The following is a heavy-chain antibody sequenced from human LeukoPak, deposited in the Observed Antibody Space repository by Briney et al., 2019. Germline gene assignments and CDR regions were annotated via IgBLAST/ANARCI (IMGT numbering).Heavy chain of an antibody. D-gene: IGHD5-12*01. CDR2: IKHDGSEK. J-gene: IGHJ4*02. Sequence: PGGSLRLSCADSRFTFSSYWMSWVRQTPGKGLEWVANIKHDGSEKYYVDSVEGRFTISRDNAKNSLFLQMNSLRAEDTAVYYCARDSGHTGYDLLDYWGQGTLVTVSS. CDR1: RFTFSSYW. V-gene: IGHV3-7*01. CDR3: ARDSGHTGYDLLDY.